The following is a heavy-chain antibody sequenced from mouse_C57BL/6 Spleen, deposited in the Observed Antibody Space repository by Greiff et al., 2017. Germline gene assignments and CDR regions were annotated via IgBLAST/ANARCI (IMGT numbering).Heavy chain of an antibody. CDR3: ARRAYGSSYGGWFAY. J-gene: IGHJ3*01. CDR2: IYPSDSET. V-gene: IGHV1-61*01. Sequence: QVQLQQPGAELVRPGSSVKLSCKASGYTFTSYWMEWVKQRPGQGLEWIGNIYPSDSETHYNQKFKDKATLTVDKSSSTAYMQLSSLTSEDSAVYYCARRAYGSSYGGWFAYWGQGTLVTVSA. D-gene: IGHD1-1*01. CDR1: GYTFTSYW.